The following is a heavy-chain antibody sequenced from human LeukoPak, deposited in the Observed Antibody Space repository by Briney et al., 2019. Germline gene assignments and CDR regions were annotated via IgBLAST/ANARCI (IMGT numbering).Heavy chain of an antibody. CDR2: ISYTGST. V-gene: IGHV4-59*08. CDR3: ARFRTLTTHFDY. Sequence: PSETLSLTCDVSGGSISSYYWSWIRQPPGKGLEWVGYISYTGSTNYNPSLKSRVTVSIDTSNNQFSLKLSSVTAADTAVYYCARFRTLTTHFDYWGQGTLVTVSS. CDR1: GGSISSYY. D-gene: IGHD4-11*01. J-gene: IGHJ4*02.